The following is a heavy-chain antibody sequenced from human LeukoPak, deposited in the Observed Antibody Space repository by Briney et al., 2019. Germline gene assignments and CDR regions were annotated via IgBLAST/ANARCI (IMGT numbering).Heavy chain of an antibody. Sequence: GGSLRLSCAASGFTFDDYAMHWVRQAPGKGLEWVSLISGDGGSTYYADSVKGRFTISRDKARNSLYLQMNSLRVEDTAVYYCARDHRYAFDNWGHGTLVTVSS. V-gene: IGHV3-43*02. J-gene: IGHJ4*01. D-gene: IGHD5-12*01. CDR1: GFTFDDYA. CDR3: ARDHRYAFDN. CDR2: ISGDGGST.